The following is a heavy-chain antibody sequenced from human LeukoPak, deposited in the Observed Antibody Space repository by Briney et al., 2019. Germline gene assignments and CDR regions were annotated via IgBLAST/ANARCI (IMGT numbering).Heavy chain of an antibody. CDR3: ARASSGYRFGAFDI. CDR2: IYYGGST. D-gene: IGHD5-18*01. J-gene: IGHJ3*02. V-gene: IGHV4-59*01. Sequence: SETLSLTCTVSGGSISSYYWSWTRQPPGKGLEWIGYIYYGGSTNYNPSLKSRVTISVDTSKNQFSLKLSSVTAADTAVYYCARASSGYRFGAFDIWGQRTMVTVSS. CDR1: GGSISSYY.